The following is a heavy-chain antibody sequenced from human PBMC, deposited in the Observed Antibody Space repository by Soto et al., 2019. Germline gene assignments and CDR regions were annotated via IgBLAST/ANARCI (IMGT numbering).Heavy chain of an antibody. J-gene: IGHJ4*02. CDR3: TARGGDSLQDI. CDR1: GFNFSDSA. D-gene: IGHD4-17*01. Sequence: EVQLVESGGGLVQPGGSLKVSCAGLGFNFSDSALHWVRQPSGKGLEWIGRIRGRSKKFATSYATSVRGRFSLSRDVSRTTAYLQMNSLRDDDTGVYFCTARGGDSLQDIWGQGTLVTVSS. V-gene: IGHV3-73*01. CDR2: IRGRSKKFAT.